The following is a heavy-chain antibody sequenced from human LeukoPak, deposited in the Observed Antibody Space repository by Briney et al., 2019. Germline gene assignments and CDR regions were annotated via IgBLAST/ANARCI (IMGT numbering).Heavy chain of an antibody. V-gene: IGHV3-30*02. CDR1: GFTFSNYG. CDR2: IRYDGSNK. J-gene: IGHJ4*02. Sequence: GGSLRLSCAASGFTFSNYGMHWVRQAPGKGLEWVAFIRYDGSNKYYADSVKGRFTISRDNSKNTLYLQMNSLRAEDTAVYYCAKGYSISTTCYQTYYFDYWGQGTLVTVSS. D-gene: IGHD2-2*01. CDR3: AKGYSISTTCYQTYYFDY.